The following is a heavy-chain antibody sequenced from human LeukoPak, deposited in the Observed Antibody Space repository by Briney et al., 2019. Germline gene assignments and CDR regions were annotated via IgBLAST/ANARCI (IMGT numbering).Heavy chain of an antibody. CDR3: ARDPVPLVRYALRPLNYFDY. CDR2: INPNSGGT. V-gene: IGHV1-2*02. CDR1: GYTFTGYY. J-gene: IGHJ4*02. Sequence: GASVKVSCKASGYTFTGYYMHWVRQAPGQGLEWMGWINPNSGGTNYAQKFQGRVTMTRDTSISTAYMELSRLRSDDTAVYCCARDPVPLVRYALRPLNYFDYWGQGTLVTVSS. D-gene: IGHD2-2*01.